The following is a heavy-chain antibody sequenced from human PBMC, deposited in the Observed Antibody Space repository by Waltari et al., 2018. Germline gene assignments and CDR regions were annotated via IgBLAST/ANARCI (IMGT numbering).Heavy chain of an antibody. V-gene: IGHV1-24*01. J-gene: IGHJ6*03. D-gene: IGHD2-15*01. CDR2: LDREDGET. CDR1: GYTLAGLS. CDR3: HLTGRNIVLAGGSPSFYSYMDV. Sequence: QVQVEQSGSEVKRPGASVRVSCTVPGYTLAGLSIAGVRQVPAKGLEWMGRLDREDGETTYAQHFQGRITVTEDTSTNTAYMGLRTLVSDDTAVYFCHLTGRNIVLAGGSPSFYSYMDVWGRGTTVTVS.